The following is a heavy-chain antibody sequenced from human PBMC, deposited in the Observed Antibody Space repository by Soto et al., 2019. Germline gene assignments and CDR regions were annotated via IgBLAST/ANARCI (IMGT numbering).Heavy chain of an antibody. J-gene: IGHJ4*02. V-gene: IGHV3-43*01. Sequence: HPGGSLRLSCAASGFTFDDYTMHWVRQAPGKGLEWVSLISWDGGSTYYADSVKGRFTISRDNSKNSLYLQMNSLRTEDTALYYCVSALKYGDYRLDYWGQGTLVTVSS. CDR2: ISWDGGST. CDR1: GFTFDDYT. CDR3: VSALKYGDYRLDY. D-gene: IGHD4-17*01.